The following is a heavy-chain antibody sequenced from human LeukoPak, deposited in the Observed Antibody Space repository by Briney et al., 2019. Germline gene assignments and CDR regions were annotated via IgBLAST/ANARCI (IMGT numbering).Heavy chain of an antibody. D-gene: IGHD3-9*01. CDR1: GGTFSSYA. V-gene: IGHV1-69*13. CDR3: ARDGLAYSDILTGYYNS. Sequence: PEASVKVSCKASGGTFSSYAISWVRQAPGQGLEWMGGIIPIFGTANYAQKFQGRVTITADESTTTAYMELSSLRSEDTAVYYCARDGLAYSDILTGYYNSWGQGTLVTVSS. J-gene: IGHJ4*02. CDR2: IIPIFGTA.